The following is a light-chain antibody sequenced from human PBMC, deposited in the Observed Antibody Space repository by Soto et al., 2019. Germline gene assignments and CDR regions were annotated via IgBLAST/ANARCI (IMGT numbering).Light chain of an antibody. V-gene: IGKV3-20*01. Sequence: EIVLTQSPGTLSLSPGARATLSCRASQSVTSSYLAWYQQKPGQAPRLLIYDASSRATGIPDRFSGSGSGTDFTLTTSRLEPEDFAVYYCQQYGSAYTFGQGTKLEIK. J-gene: IGKJ2*01. CDR2: DAS. CDR3: QQYGSAYT. CDR1: QSVTSSY.